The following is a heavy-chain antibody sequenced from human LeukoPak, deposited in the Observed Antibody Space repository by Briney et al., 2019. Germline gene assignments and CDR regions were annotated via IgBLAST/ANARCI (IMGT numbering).Heavy chain of an antibody. Sequence: ASVKVSCKASGGTFSSYAINWVRQAPGQGLEWMGWINPNSGGTNYAQKFQGRVTMTRDTSISTAYMELSRLRSDDTAVYYCARETYGDYGGNFDYWGQGTLVTVSS. CDR3: ARETYGDYGGNFDY. V-gene: IGHV1-2*02. J-gene: IGHJ4*02. D-gene: IGHD4-17*01. CDR2: INPNSGGT. CDR1: GGTFSSYA.